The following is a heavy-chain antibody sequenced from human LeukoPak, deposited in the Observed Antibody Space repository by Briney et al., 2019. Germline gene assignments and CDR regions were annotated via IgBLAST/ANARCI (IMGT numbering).Heavy chain of an antibody. CDR1: GFTFSSYS. CDR2: ISSASGSM. CDR3: ASGYSYGYYFDY. V-gene: IGHV3-48*04. Sequence: PGGSLRLSCAASGFTFSSYSMNWVRQAPGKGLEWVSYISSASGSMHYADSVKGRFTISRDNVKNSLYLQMHSLRAEDTAVYYCASGYSYGYYFDYWGQGTPVTVSS. D-gene: IGHD5-18*01. J-gene: IGHJ4*02.